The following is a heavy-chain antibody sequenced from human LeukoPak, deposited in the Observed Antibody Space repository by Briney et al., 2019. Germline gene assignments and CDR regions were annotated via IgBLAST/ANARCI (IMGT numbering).Heavy chain of an antibody. V-gene: IGHV1-18*01. J-gene: IGHJ5*02. CDR3: ARDLLPDTVVRPNPVEDWFDP. CDR2: ISAYNGHT. Sequence: ASVKVSCKASGYTFSNYGISWVRQAPGQGLEWMGWISAYNGHTNFVQKFQGRVTMTTDTPTNTAYMQLRSLRSDDTAVYYCARDLLPDTVVRPNPVEDWFDPWGQGTLVTVSS. D-gene: IGHD2-2*01. CDR1: GYTFSNYG.